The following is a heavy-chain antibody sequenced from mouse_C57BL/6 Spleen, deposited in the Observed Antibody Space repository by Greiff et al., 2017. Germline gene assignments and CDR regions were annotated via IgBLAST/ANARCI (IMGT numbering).Heavy chain of an antibody. CDR3: ARSRTGNPYYFDY. J-gene: IGHJ2*01. CDR2: IDPNSGGT. CDR1: GYTFTSYW. V-gene: IGHV1-72*01. D-gene: IGHD4-1*01. Sequence: QVQLQQPGAELVKPGASVKLSCKASGYTFTSYWMHWVKQRPGRGLEWIGRIDPNSGGTKYNEKFKSKATLTVDKPSSTAYMQLSRLTSEDSAVYYCARSRTGNPYYFDYWGQGTTLTVSS.